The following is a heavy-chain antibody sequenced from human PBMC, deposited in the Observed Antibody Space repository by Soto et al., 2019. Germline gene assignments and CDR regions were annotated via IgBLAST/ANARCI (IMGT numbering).Heavy chain of an antibody. Sequence: PVGSLRLSCAASGFTVSSNYMSWVRQAPGKGLEWVSVIYSGGSTYYADSVKGRFTISRDNSKNTLYLQMNSLRAEDTAVYYCARGSYYDSSGYSFDYWGQGTLVTAPQ. CDR1: GFTVSSNY. D-gene: IGHD3-22*01. CDR3: ARGSYYDSSGYSFDY. V-gene: IGHV3-53*01. J-gene: IGHJ4*02. CDR2: IYSGGST.